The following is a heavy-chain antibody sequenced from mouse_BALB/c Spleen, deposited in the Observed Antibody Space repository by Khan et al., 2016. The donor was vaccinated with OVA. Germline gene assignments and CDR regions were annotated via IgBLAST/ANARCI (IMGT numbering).Heavy chain of an antibody. CDR2: INPSSGHT. Sequence: QVQLQQSGAELAKPGASVKMSCKASGFTFSNYWIHWVQQRPGQGLEWIGYINPSSGHTYYNQTFNDKATLTTDKSSSTAYMQLSSLTSEDAAVYYCARDRIDYWGQGTTVTVSS. J-gene: IGHJ2*01. CDR3: ARDRIDY. CDR1: GFTFSNYW. V-gene: IGHV1-7*01.